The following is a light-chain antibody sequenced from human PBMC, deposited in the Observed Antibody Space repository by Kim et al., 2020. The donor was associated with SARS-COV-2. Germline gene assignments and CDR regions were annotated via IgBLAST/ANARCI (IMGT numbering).Light chain of an antibody. CDR3: QQYNAYRT. Sequence: GDRVTITCRASQSITGWLAWYQQKPGKAPQLLIYDASNLESGVPSRFSGSGSGTEFTLTISSLQPDDVATYYCQQYNAYRTFGQGTKVDIK. V-gene: IGKV1-5*01. CDR2: DAS. J-gene: IGKJ1*01. CDR1: QSITGW.